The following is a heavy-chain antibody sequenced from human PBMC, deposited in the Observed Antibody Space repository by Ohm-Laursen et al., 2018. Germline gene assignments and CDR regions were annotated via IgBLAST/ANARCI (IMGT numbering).Heavy chain of an antibody. J-gene: IGHJ4*02. D-gene: IGHD7-27*01. CDR3: ARDLGLVGTNWGYYFNY. Sequence: TLSLTWPVSGGSVSSGSYYWSWIRQPPGKGLEWIGYIYYSGSTNYNPSLKSRVTISVDTSKNQFSLKLSSVTSLDTAVYYCARDLGLVGTNWGYYFNYWGQGTLVTVSS. CDR2: IYYSGST. CDR1: GGSVSSGSYY. V-gene: IGHV4-61*01.